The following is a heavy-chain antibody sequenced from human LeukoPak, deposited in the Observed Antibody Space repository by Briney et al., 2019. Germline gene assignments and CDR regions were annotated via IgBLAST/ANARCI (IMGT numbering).Heavy chain of an antibody. V-gene: IGHV4-59*08. CDR2: IYYSGGA. CDR3: ATTENSSGWFAY. D-gene: IGHD6-19*01. Sequence: SETLSLTCTVSGGSISSYYWSWIRQPPGKGLEWIGYIYYSGGANYNPSLKSRVTISVDTSKNQFSLKLNSVTAADTAAYYCATTENSSGWFAYWGQGTLVTVSS. J-gene: IGHJ4*02. CDR1: GGSISSYY.